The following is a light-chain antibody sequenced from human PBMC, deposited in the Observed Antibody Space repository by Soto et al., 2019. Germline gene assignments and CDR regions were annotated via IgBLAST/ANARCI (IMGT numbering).Light chain of an antibody. J-gene: IGKJ3*01. CDR2: GAS. CDR3: QQYNNWPFT. CDR1: QSVSSN. V-gene: IGKV3D-15*01. Sequence: EIVMTQSPATLSVSPGERATLSCRASQSVSSNLAWYQQKPGQVPRLLIYGASTRATGIPARFSGSGSGTEFTLTISSLQSEDFPVYYCQQYNNWPFTFGPGTKVDIK.